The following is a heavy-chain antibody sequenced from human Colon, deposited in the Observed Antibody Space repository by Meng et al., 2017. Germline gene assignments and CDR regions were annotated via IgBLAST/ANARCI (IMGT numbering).Heavy chain of an antibody. CDR3: THPLIVGAANALDI. CDR1: GFPFSNYW. CDR2: INQDASSK. J-gene: IGHJ3*02. Sequence: GESLKISCAASGFPFSNYWMSWVRQAPGKGLEWVANINQDASSKDYVASVKGRFTISRDNAKNSLYLQMNNLRAEDTAVYYCTHPLIVGAANALDIWGPGTMVTVSS. V-gene: IGHV3-7*01. D-gene: IGHD1-26*01.